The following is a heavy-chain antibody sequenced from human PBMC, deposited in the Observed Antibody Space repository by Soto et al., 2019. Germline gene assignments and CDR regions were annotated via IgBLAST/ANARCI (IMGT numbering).Heavy chain of an antibody. J-gene: IGHJ4*02. CDR2: IYAGGST. Sequence: GGSLRLSCVASGLIVSDNYMNWVRQAPGKGLEWVSIIYAGGSTYYADSVKGRFTISRDDAKSELYLQMNSLRAEDTAVYYCARGGLEPFDYWGQGALVTVSS. CDR3: ARGGLEPFDY. V-gene: IGHV3-53*01. CDR1: GLIVSDNY. D-gene: IGHD1-1*01.